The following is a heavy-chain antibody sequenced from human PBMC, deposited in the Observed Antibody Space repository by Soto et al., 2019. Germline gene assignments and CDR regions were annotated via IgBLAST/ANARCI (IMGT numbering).Heavy chain of an antibody. CDR3: ATPISSSSLRYFHH. Sequence: GGSLRLSCAASGFTFSSYTMNWVRLAPGKGLEWVSTVTGTGVTTYYADSVKGRFTISRDNSKNTLYLQMNSLRAEDTAVYYCATPISSSSLRYFHHWGQGTLVTVSS. CDR1: GFTFSSYT. D-gene: IGHD6-6*01. CDR2: VTGTGVTT. V-gene: IGHV3-23*01. J-gene: IGHJ1*01.